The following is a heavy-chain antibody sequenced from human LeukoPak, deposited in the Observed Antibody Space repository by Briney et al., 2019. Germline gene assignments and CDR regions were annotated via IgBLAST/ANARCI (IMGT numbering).Heavy chain of an antibody. J-gene: IGHJ4*02. D-gene: IGHD6-19*01. CDR2: IYSGTST. Sequence: GGSLRLSCAASGFTVSSSYMNWGRQAPGKGLEWVSVIYSGTSTYYADSVKGRFTISRDNSKNTLYLQMNSLRAEDTAVYYCARGRRAGRFDYWGQGTLVTVSS. V-gene: IGHV3-53*01. CDR1: GFTVSSSY. CDR3: ARGRRAGRFDY.